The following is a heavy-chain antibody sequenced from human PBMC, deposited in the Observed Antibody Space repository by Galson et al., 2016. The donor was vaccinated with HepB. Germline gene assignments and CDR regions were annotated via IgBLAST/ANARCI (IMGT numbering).Heavy chain of an antibody. CDR3: ASQGKDFWSGSPDF. D-gene: IGHD3-3*01. Sequence: SLRLSCAASGFTFSSYAMSWVRQAPGRGLEWVANIKKDGSERFYVDSVWGRFTISRDNSKNSLYLQMNSLRAEDTAVYYCASQGKDFWSGSPDFWGQGTLVTVSS. J-gene: IGHJ4*02. CDR2: IKKDGSER. V-gene: IGHV3-7*01. CDR1: GFTFSSYA.